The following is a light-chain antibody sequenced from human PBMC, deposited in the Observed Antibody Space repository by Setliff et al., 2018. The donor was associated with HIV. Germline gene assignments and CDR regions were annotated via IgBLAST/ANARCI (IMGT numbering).Light chain of an antibody. CDR1: SGSIASDF. Sequence: FMLTQPHSVSASPGKTVTISCTRSSGSIASDFVQWFQQRPGSAPTTLIYENKERPSGVPDRFSGSIDSSSNSASLTISGLKTEDEADYYCQSYDGDIRGVFGGGTKVTV. CDR2: ENK. CDR3: QSYDGDIRGV. V-gene: IGLV6-57*03. J-gene: IGLJ3*02.